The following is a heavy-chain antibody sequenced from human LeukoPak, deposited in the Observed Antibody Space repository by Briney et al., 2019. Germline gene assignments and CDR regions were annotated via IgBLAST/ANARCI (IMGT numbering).Heavy chain of an antibody. J-gene: IGHJ4*02. D-gene: IGHD1-26*01. CDR3: ARRRDLYSGSYYPFDY. Sequence: GESLKISCKGSEYNFTSYWIAWVRQMPGKGLEWMGIIYPGDSDARYSPSFQGQVTISADKSISTAYLQWSSLKASDTAMYYCARRRDLYSGSYYPFDYWGQGTLVTVSS. V-gene: IGHV5-51*01. CDR1: EYNFTSYW. CDR2: IYPGDSDA.